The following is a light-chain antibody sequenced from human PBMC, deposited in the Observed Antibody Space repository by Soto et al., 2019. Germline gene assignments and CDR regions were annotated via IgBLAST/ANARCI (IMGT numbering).Light chain of an antibody. V-gene: IGKV3-20*01. J-gene: IGKJ5*01. Sequence: EIILTQSPDTLSLSPGGRATVACRSSQTVSSNYLAWCQQRPGQAPRLLIYGASTRAAGIPDRFSGSGSGTDFTLTITRLEPEDSAVYFCQQYTGPPTTFGQGTRLEIK. CDR3: QQYTGPPTT. CDR2: GAS. CDR1: QTVSSNY.